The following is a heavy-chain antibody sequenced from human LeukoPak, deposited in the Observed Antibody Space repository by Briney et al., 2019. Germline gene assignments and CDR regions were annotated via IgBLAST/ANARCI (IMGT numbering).Heavy chain of an antibody. CDR3: ARDPYSGSYGADYYYYTDV. J-gene: IGHJ6*03. CDR1: GFTFSSYW. V-gene: IGHV3-21*01. Sequence: GGSLRLSCAASGFTFSSYWMSWVRQAPGQGLEWVSSITSGSSHIYYADSVKGRFTISRDNAKSSLYLQMNSLRAEDTAVYYCARDPYSGSYGADYYYYTDVWGKGTTVTISS. D-gene: IGHD1-26*01. CDR2: ITSGSSHI.